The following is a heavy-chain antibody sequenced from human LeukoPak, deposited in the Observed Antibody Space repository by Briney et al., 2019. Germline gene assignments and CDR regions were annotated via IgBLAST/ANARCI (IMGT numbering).Heavy chain of an antibody. CDR1: GFTFSSYA. D-gene: IGHD3-3*01. V-gene: IGHV3-30*01. CDR2: ISYDGSNK. J-gene: IGHJ4*02. Sequence: PGGSLRLSCAASGFTFSSYAMHWVRQAPGKGLEWVAVISYDGSNKYYADSVKGRFTISRDNSKNTLYLQMNSLRAEDTAVYYCARAPQRYDFWSGYYTVWGQGTLVTVSS. CDR3: ARAPQRYDFWSGYYTV.